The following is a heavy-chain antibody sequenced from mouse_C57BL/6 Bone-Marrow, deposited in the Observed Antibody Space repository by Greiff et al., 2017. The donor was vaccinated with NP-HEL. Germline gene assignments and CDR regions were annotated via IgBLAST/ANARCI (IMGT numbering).Heavy chain of an antibody. CDR3: ASEGYYGSKAMDY. V-gene: IGHV2-6*01. CDR2: IWGVGST. J-gene: IGHJ4*01. D-gene: IGHD1-1*01. CDR1: GFSLTSYG. Sequence: QVQLQQSGPGLVAPSQSLSITCTVSGFSLTSYGVDWVRQSPGKGLEWLGVIWGVGSTDYNSALKSRLSISKDNSKSQVFLKMNSLQTDDTAMYYCASEGYYGSKAMDYWGQGTSVTVSS.